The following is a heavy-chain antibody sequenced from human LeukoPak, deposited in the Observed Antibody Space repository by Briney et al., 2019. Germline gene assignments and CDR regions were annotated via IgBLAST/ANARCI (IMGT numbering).Heavy chain of an antibody. CDR1: GGSFRGYY. D-gene: IGHD3-3*01. CDR2: INHSGST. J-gene: IGHJ5*02. CDR3: ARRPEWLLSRGLIDP. V-gene: IGHV4-34*01. Sequence: SKTLPLTCAVYGGSFRGYYWSWIRQPPGKGLEWIGEINHSGSTNYNPSLKSRVTISVDTSKNQFSLKLSSVTAADTAVYYCARRPEWLLSRGLIDPWGQGTLVTVSS.